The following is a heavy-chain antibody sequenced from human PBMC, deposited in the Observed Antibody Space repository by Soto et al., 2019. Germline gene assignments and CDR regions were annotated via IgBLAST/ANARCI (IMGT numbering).Heavy chain of an antibody. J-gene: IGHJ4*02. D-gene: IGHD1-26*01. Sequence: GGSLRLSCAVSGFTFSSSAMSWVRRAPGKGLEWVSGINGGDDSKHYAESVRGRFTISRDNSKNTLLLQMNSLRAEDTAIYYCANVSQWGIIPPTHDHWGQGTLVTVFS. CDR1: GFTFSSSA. V-gene: IGHV3-23*01. CDR2: INGGDDSK. CDR3: ANVSQWGIIPPTHDH.